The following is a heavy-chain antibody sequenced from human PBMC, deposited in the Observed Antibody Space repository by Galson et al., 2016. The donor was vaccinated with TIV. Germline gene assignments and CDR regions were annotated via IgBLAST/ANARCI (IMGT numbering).Heavy chain of an antibody. V-gene: IGHV1-2*02. Sequence: SVKVSCKASGDTFTGYYVHWVRQAPGQGLEWMGWIDPRSVATNYAKKFQGRVTMTRDTSISTAHMELTRLTPDDTAVYYCARARYGDYFDYWGQGTLVTVSS. J-gene: IGHJ4*02. CDR2: IDPRSVAT. CDR1: GDTFTGYY. D-gene: IGHD4-17*01. CDR3: ARARYGDYFDY.